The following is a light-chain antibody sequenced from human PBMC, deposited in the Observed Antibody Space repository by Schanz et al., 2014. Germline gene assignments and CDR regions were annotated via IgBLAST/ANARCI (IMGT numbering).Light chain of an antibody. J-gene: IGKJ1*01. CDR1: QSVSSSY. V-gene: IGKV3-20*01. Sequence: EIVLTQSPGTLSLSPGERATLSCRASQSVSSSYLAWYQQKPGQAPRLLIYGASTRATGIPARFSGSGSGTDFTLTISSLQSEDFAVYYCHQYDRSPRTFGQGTKVEIK. CDR2: GAS. CDR3: HQYDRSPRT.